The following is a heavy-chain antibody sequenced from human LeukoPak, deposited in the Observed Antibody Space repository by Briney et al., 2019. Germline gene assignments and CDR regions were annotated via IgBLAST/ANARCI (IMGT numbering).Heavy chain of an antibody. CDR3: ARSWPGIVATIGYYFDY. CDR1: GGSFSGYY. D-gene: IGHD5-12*01. J-gene: IGHJ4*02. Sequence: SETLSLTCGVYGGSFSGYYWSWIRQPPGKGLEWIGELNHSGSTNYNPSLKSRVTISVDTSKNQFSLKLSSVTAADTAVYYCARSWPGIVATIGYYFDYWGQGTLVTVSS. CDR2: LNHSGST. V-gene: IGHV4-34*01.